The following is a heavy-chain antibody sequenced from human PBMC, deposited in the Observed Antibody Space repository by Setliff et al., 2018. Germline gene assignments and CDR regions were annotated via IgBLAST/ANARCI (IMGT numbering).Heavy chain of an antibody. CDR1: GFTFSSYS. CDR3: ARIHNSGWYGIDY. CDR2: ISSSSSYI. Sequence: GGSLRLSCAASGFTFSSYSMNWVRQAPGKGLEWVSSISSSSSYIYYADSVRGRFTISRDNAKNSLYLQMNSLRAEDTAVYYCARIHNSGWYGIDYWGQGTLVTVSS. D-gene: IGHD6-19*01. J-gene: IGHJ4*02. V-gene: IGHV3-21*01.